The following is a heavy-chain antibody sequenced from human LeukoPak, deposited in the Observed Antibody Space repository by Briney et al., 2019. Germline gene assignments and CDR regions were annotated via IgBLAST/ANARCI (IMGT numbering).Heavy chain of an antibody. J-gene: IGHJ4*02. V-gene: IGHV4-38-2*02. CDR1: GYSISSGYY. Sequence: PSETLSLTCSVSGYSISSGYYWGWIRQPPGKGLEWIGTIRHSGTTYYNPSLKSRVTISIDSSKNQFSLKLTSVTAADTAVYYCARDSAKLGYFDYWGQGTLVTVSS. D-gene: IGHD3-16*01. CDR3: ARDSAKLGYFDY. CDR2: IRHSGTT.